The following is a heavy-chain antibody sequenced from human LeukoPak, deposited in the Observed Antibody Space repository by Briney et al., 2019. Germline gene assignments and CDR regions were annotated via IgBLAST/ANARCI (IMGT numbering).Heavy chain of an antibody. CDR3: ARGPITMVRPSAFGP. Sequence: SETLSLTCAVYGGSFSGYYRSWIRQPPGKGLEWIGEINHSGSTNYNPSLKSRVTISVDTSKNQFSLKLSSVTAADTAVYYCARGPITMVRPSAFGPWGQGTLVTVSS. D-gene: IGHD3-10*01. CDR2: INHSGST. J-gene: IGHJ5*02. V-gene: IGHV4-34*01. CDR1: GGSFSGYY.